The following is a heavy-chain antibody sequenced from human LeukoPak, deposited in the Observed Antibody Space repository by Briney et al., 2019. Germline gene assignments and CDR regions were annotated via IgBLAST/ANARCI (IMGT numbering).Heavy chain of an antibody. J-gene: IGHJ5*02. D-gene: IGHD6-19*01. CDR3: ARLGYSSGWSPYNWFDP. CDR2: HWDSGST. Sequence: SETLSLTCTVSGRSISSSSYYWGWIRQPPGKGLEWIGSHWDSGSTYYNPSLKSRVTISVDTSKNQFSLKLSSVTAADTAVYYCARLGYSSGWSPYNWFDPWGQGTLVTVSS. CDR1: GRSISSSSYY. V-gene: IGHV4-39*01.